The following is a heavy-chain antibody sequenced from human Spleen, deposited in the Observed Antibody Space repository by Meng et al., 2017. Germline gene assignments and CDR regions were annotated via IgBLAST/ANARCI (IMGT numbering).Heavy chain of an antibody. CDR1: GGSFSGYY. CDR2: INHSGRT. V-gene: IGHV4-34*02. CDR3: ARLNWGTGAAMIDN. Sequence: QVQLQQWGAGLLKPSETLSVTCAGFGGSFSGYYWSWIRQPPGKGLEWIGEINHSGRTNYNPSLTSRVAISADTSKNQFSLKLTSMTAADTSFYYCARLNWGTGAAMIDNWGQGTLVTVSS. D-gene: IGHD2-2*01. J-gene: IGHJ4*02.